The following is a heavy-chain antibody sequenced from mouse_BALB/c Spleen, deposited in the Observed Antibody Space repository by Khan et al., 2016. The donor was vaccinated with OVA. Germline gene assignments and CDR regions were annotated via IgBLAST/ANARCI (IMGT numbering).Heavy chain of an antibody. CDR1: GFSLTNYG. CDR2: IWSGGIT. J-gene: IGHJ2*01. D-gene: IGHD1-1*02. CDR3: AKNRNGYFDC. V-gene: IGHV2-2*02. Sequence: VQLQESGPGLVQPSQSLSITCTVSGFSLTNYGVHWVRQSPGKGLEWLGVIWSGGITDYNETFISRLSISKDISKSQVFFKMNSLQANDTAIYYCAKNRNGYFDCWGQGTTLTVSS.